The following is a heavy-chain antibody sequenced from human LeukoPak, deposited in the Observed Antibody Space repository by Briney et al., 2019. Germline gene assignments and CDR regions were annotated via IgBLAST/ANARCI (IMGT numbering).Heavy chain of an antibody. Sequence: ASVKVSCKASGYTFTGYYMHWVRQAPGQGLEWMGWINPNSGGTNYAQKFQGRVTMTRDTSISTAYMELSRLRSDDTAVHYCARAYSSGWYEEYYFDYWGQGTLVTVSS. V-gene: IGHV1-2*02. CDR2: INPNSGGT. CDR1: GYTFTGYY. D-gene: IGHD6-19*01. J-gene: IGHJ4*02. CDR3: ARAYSSGWYEEYYFDY.